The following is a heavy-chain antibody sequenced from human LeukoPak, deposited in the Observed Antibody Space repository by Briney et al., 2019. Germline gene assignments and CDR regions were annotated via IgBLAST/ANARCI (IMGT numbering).Heavy chain of an antibody. CDR3: ARLGYYDSSGYYNDSSSN. D-gene: IGHD3-22*01. CDR2: IIPIFGTA. Sequence: SVKVSCKASGGTFSSYAISWVRQAPGQGLEWMGGIIPIFGTANYAQKFQGRVTITADESTSTAYMELSSLRSEDTAVYYCARLGYYDSSGYYNDSSSNWGQGTLVTVSS. J-gene: IGHJ4*02. V-gene: IGHV1-69*13. CDR1: GGTFSSYA.